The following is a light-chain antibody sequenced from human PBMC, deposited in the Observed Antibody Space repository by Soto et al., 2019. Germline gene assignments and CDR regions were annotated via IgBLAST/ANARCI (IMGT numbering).Light chain of an antibody. CDR1: QSVSSN. Sequence: EVVMTPSPATLSVSPGERATLSCRASQSVSSNLAWYQQKPGQAPRLLIYGASTRATGIPARCSGSGSGTEFTLTISSLQSEDFAVYYCQQYNNWPPITFGQGTRLEIK. CDR2: GAS. J-gene: IGKJ5*01. CDR3: QQYNNWPPIT. V-gene: IGKV3-15*01.